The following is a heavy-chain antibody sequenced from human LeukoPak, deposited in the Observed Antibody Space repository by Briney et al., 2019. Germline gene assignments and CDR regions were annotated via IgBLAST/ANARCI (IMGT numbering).Heavy chain of an antibody. CDR1: GFTFNSNW. CDR3: ARDKYYDRYFDS. V-gene: IGHV3-7*01. Sequence: PGGSLRLSCVASGFTFNSNWMSWVRQAPGKGLEWVANIKQDGSEKYYVDSVKGRFTISRDDAKNSLSLQMNSLRAEDTAAYYCARDKYYDRYFDSWGQGTLVTVSS. J-gene: IGHJ4*02. D-gene: IGHD3-22*01. CDR2: IKQDGSEK.